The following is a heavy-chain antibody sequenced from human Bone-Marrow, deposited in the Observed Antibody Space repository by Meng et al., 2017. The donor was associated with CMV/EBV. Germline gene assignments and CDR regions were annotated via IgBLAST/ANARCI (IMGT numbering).Heavy chain of an antibody. Sequence: SETLSLTCTVSGSSINTNTYYWGWIRQPPGEGLEWIGSIYDSGSTYYNPSLKSRVTMSVDTSKNQFSLNLSSVTAADTAVYFCARSADNDFWSGYSYWGQGTLVTVSS. V-gene: IGHV4-39*01. CDR1: GSSINTNTYY. CDR2: IYDSGST. D-gene: IGHD3-3*01. CDR3: ARSADNDFWSGYSY. J-gene: IGHJ4*02.